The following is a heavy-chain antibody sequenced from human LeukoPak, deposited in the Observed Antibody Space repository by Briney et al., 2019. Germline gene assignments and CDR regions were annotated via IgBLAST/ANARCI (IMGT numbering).Heavy chain of an antibody. CDR3: ARRDSGSFLDY. D-gene: IGHD1-26*01. CDR1: GYTFTSYW. CDR2: IYPSDSDT. V-gene: IGHV5-51*01. Sequence: GESLKISCKTSGYTFTSYWIGWVRQLPGKGLEWMGIIYPSDSDTRYSPSFQGQVTISADKSISTAYLQWSSLKAPDTAMYYCARRDSGSFLDYWGQGTLVTVSS. J-gene: IGHJ4*02.